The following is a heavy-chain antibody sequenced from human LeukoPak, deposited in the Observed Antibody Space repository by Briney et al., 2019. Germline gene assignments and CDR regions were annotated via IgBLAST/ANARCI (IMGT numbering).Heavy chain of an antibody. V-gene: IGHV4-34*01. D-gene: IGHD3-10*01. CDR1: GGSFSGYY. CDR3: ARDSSHTMGY. Sequence: SETLSLTCAVYGGSFSGYYWSWIRQPPGKGLEWIGEINHSGSTNYNPSLKSRVTISVDTSKNQFSLKLSSVTAADTAVYYCARDSSHTMGYWGQGTLVTVSS. CDR2: INHSGST. J-gene: IGHJ4*02.